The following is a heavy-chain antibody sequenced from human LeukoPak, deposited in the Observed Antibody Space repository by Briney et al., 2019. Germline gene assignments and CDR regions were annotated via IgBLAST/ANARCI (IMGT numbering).Heavy chain of an antibody. Sequence: SETLSLTCTVSGGSISNYYWSWIRQPPGKGLEWIGYIYYSGSTNYNPSLKSRVTISVDTSKNQFSLKLTSVTAADTAVYYCARENRRYCSGGSCPFDYWGQGTLVTVSS. CDR1: GGSISNYY. CDR3: ARENRRYCSGGSCPFDY. V-gene: IGHV4-59*12. CDR2: IYYSGST. D-gene: IGHD2-15*01. J-gene: IGHJ4*02.